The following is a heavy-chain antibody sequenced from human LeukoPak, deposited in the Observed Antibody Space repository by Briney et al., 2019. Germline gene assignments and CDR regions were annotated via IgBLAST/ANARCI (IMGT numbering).Heavy chain of an antibody. CDR3: AFSRGGFSCGGDCYPDY. Sequence: ASVKVSCKASGYTFTSYDINWVRQATGQGLEWMGWMNPNSGNTGYAQKFQGRVTMTRNTSISTAYMELSSLRSEDTAVYYCAFSRGGFSCGGDCYPDYWGQGTLVTVSS. V-gene: IGHV1-8*01. CDR1: GYTFTSYD. D-gene: IGHD2-21*02. J-gene: IGHJ4*02. CDR2: MNPNSGNT.